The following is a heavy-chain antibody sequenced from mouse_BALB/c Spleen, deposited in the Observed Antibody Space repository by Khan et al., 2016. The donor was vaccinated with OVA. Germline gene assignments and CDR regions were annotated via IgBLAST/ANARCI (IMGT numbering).Heavy chain of an antibody. D-gene: IGHD2-13*01. CDR1: GFSLSSFG. J-gene: IGHJ3*01. Sequence: VQLQESGPGLVQPSQSLSITCTVSGFSLSSFGVHWVRQSPGKGLEWLGVIWSGGSTDFNAAFISRLSISKDNSKSQVFFKMNSLQTNDSAISYCARGGLPFAYWGQGTLVTVSA. CDR2: IWSGGST. V-gene: IGHV2-2*02. CDR3: ARGGLPFAY.